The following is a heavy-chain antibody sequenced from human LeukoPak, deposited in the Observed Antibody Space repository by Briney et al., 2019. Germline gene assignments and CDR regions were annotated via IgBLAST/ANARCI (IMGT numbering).Heavy chain of an antibody. J-gene: IGHJ4*02. D-gene: IGHD3-22*01. CDR3: AKTFYYDSSSYWDD. Sequence: GGSLRLSCAASGFTFRNYAMTWVRQAPGKGLEWVSAMSGSGAGTYYADSVKGRFTISRDNSEKTLYLQMNSLRAEDTAVYYCAKTFYYDSSSYWDDWGQGTLVTVSS. V-gene: IGHV3-23*01. CDR2: MSGSGAGT. CDR1: GFTFRNYA.